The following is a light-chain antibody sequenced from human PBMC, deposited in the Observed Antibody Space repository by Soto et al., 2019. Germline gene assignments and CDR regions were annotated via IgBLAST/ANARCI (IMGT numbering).Light chain of an antibody. V-gene: IGKV1-6*01. CDR3: LPDYNYPRP. CDR2: AAS. CDR1: QDIRHD. J-gene: IGKJ1*01. Sequence: AIQMTQSPSSLSASVGDRVTITCRSSQDIRHDVVWFQQNPGKAPTLLIYAASTLQNGVPFRFSGSASGRDFNLTISSLQPEDFATYYCLPDYNYPRPFGQGTKV.